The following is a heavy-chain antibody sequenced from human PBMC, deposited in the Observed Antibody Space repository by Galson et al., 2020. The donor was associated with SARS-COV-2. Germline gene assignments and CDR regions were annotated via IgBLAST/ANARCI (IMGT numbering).Heavy chain of an antibody. CDR2: ISSSSSYI. Sequence: KIGESLKISCEASGSTFSAYSMNWVRQAPGKGPEWVSSISSSSSYIYYADSVKGRFTISRDNAKNSLYLQMNSLRAEDTAVYYCAGDSSGSYYYYYGMDVWGQGTTVTVSS. CDR1: GSTFSAYS. J-gene: IGHJ6*02. D-gene: IGHD3-22*01. CDR3: AGDSSGSYYYYYGMDV. V-gene: IGHV3-21*01.